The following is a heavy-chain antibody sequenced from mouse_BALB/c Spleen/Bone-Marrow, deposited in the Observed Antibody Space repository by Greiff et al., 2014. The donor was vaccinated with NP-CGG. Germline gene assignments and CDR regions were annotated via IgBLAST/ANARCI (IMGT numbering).Heavy chain of an antibody. V-gene: IGHV14-3*02. Sequence: VQLKESGADLVKPGASVKLSCTASGFNIKDTYIHWVKQRPEQGLEWIGRVYPANGNTKYAPKFQGKATVTADTSSNTAYLRLSSLTSEDTAVYYCARRFGNSPRDSAMVNWGRGTSVTVSS. D-gene: IGHD2-1*01. CDR3: ARRFGNSPRDSAMVN. CDR1: GFNIKDTY. CDR2: VYPANGNT. J-gene: IGHJ4*01.